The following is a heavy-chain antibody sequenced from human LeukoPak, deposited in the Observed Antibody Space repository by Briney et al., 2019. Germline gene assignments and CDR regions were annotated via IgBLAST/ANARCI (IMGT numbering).Heavy chain of an antibody. J-gene: IGHJ4*02. CDR1: GGSISSHY. V-gene: IGHV4-59*11. D-gene: IGHD2-2*01. CDR3: ARVRGNIVIVPATIFFDY. Sequence: PSETLSLTCTVSGGSISSHYWSWIRQPPGKGLEWIGYIYYSGSTNYNPSLKSRVTISVDTSKNQFSLKLSSVTAADTAVYYCARVRGNIVIVPATIFFDYWGQGTLVTVSS. CDR2: IYYSGST.